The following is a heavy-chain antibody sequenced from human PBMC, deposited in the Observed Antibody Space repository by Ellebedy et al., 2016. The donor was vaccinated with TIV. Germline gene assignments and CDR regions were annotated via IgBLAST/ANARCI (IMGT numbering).Heavy chain of an antibody. CDR1: GFTFSSYA. J-gene: IGHJ4*02. CDR3: VKDQNHGSSWYAPFDY. Sequence: GESLKISCSASGFTFSSYAMHWVRQAPGKGLEYVSAINNNGDSKYYADSVKGRFTISRDNSKNTLYLQMSSLRVEDTAVYYCVKDQNHGSSWYAPFDYWGQGTLVTVSS. V-gene: IGHV3-64D*06. CDR2: INNNGDSK. D-gene: IGHD6-13*01.